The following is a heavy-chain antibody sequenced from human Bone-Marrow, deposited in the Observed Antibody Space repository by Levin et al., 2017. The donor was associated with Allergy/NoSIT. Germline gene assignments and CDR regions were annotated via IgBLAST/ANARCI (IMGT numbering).Heavy chain of an antibody. Sequence: PGGSLRLSCAASGFTFSNYWMSWVRQAPGKGLEWVANIKQDGSEKYYVDSVKGRFTISRDNAQNSLYLQMINLRAEDTAVYYCARGNGDYIYSGMDVWGQGTTVTVSS. CDR2: IKQDGSEK. CDR1: GFTFSNYW. J-gene: IGHJ6*02. V-gene: IGHV3-7*01. D-gene: IGHD4-17*01. CDR3: ARGNGDYIYSGMDV.